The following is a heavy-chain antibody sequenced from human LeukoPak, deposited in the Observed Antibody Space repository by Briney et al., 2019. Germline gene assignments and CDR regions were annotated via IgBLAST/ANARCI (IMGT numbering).Heavy chain of an antibody. J-gene: IGHJ4*02. Sequence: GGSLRLSCAASGFTVSSNYMSWARQAPEKGLEWVSVIYSGGSTYYADSVKGRFTISRDNSKNTLYLQMNSLRAEDTAVYYCARVGSNGWYVDYWGQGTLVTVSS. CDR1: GFTVSSNY. CDR2: IYSGGST. D-gene: IGHD6-19*01. V-gene: IGHV3-53*01. CDR3: ARVGSNGWYVDY.